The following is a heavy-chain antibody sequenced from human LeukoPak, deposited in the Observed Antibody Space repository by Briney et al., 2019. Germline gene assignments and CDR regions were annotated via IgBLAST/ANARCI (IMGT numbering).Heavy chain of an antibody. J-gene: IGHJ6*04. V-gene: IGHV1-69*10. CDR2: FIPVLGTA. Sequence: SVKVSCKASGGTFSSYAISWVRQAPGQGLEWMGVFIPVLGTANSTQNFQDRVSITADISTHTVYMELSSLKSEDTAVYFCAGIPVFGVVLHQEPVWGKGTTVTVSS. CDR3: AGIPVFGVVLHQEPV. D-gene: IGHD2-8*01. CDR1: GGTFSSYA.